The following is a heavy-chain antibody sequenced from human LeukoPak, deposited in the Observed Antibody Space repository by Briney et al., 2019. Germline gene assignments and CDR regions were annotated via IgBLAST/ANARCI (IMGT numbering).Heavy chain of an antibody. CDR2: IYHSGST. CDR1: GYSISSGYY. CDR3: ARRRYYDSSGYLD. V-gene: IGHV4-38-2*02. J-gene: IGHJ1*01. Sequence: PSETLSLTCTVSGYSISSGYYWGWIRQPPGKGLEWIGSIYHSGSTYYNPSLKSRVTISVDTSKNQFSLNLSSVTAADTALYFCARRRYYDSSGYLDWGQGTLVTVSS. D-gene: IGHD3-22*01.